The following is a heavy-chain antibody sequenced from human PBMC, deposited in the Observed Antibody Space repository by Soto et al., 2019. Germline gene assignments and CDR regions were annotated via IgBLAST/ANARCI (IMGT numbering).Heavy chain of an antibody. V-gene: IGHV3-30-3*01. CDR3: AKDKVRYYDLSSGQRWFEP. CDR2: ISYDGSDK. D-gene: IGHD3-3*01. CDR1: GVTFSNYA. J-gene: IGHJ5*02. Sequence: GGSLRLSCAASGVTFSNYAMHWVRQAPGKGLEWVAVISYDGSDKYYADSVKGRFTIYRDNSKSIVYLQMNNVRIEDTAKYYCAKDKVRYYDLSSGQRWFEPWGPRT.